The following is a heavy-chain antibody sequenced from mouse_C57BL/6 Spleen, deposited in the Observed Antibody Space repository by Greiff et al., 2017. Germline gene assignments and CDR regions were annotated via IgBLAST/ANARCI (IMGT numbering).Heavy chain of an antibody. V-gene: IGHV1-39*01. D-gene: IGHD2-2*01. CDR3: AFSTIVTTDWYFDV. Sequence: VQLQQSGPELVKPGASVKISCKASGYSFTDYNMNWVKQSNGKSLEWIGVINPNYGTTSYNQKFKGKATLTVDQSSSTAYMQLNSLTSEDSAVYYCAFSTIVTTDWYFDVWGTGTTVTVSS. CDR1: GYSFTDYN. CDR2: INPNYGTT. J-gene: IGHJ1*03.